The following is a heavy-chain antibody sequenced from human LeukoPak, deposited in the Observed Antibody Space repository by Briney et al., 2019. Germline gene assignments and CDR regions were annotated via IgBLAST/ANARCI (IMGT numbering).Heavy chain of an antibody. CDR1: GGSISSYY. Sequence: SETLSLTCTVSGGSISSYYWSWIRQPGGKGLEWIGRIYTSGSTNYNPSLKSRVTISVDKSKNQFSLKLSSVTAADTAVYYCARAGVAVAGSYYFDYWGQGTLVTVSS. D-gene: IGHD6-19*01. J-gene: IGHJ4*02. CDR2: IYTSGST. V-gene: IGHV4-4*07. CDR3: ARAGVAVAGSYYFDY.